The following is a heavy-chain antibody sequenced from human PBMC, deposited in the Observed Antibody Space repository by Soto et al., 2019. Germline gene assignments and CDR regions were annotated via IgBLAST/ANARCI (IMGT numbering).Heavy chain of an antibody. CDR1: GFTFSSYW. CDR2: IKQDGSEK. J-gene: IGHJ4*02. Sequence: EVQLVESGGGLVQPGGSLRLSCAASGFTFSSYWMSWVRQAPGKGLEWVANIKQDGSEKYYVDSVKGRFTISRDNAKNSLYLQMNSLRAEDTAVYYCATLPSDGWYFGRSYYWGQGTLVTVSS. V-gene: IGHV3-7*01. CDR3: ATLPSDGWYFGRSYY. D-gene: IGHD6-19*01.